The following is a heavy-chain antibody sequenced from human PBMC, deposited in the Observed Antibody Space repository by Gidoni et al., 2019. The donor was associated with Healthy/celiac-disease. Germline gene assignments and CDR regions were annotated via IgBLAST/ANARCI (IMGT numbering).Heavy chain of an antibody. CDR3: ARGLRVTMIVVVRDFDY. V-gene: IGHV4-34*01. D-gene: IGHD3-22*01. CDR1: GGSFSGYY. J-gene: IGHJ4*02. Sequence: QVQLQQCGAGLLKPSETLSLTCAVYGGSFSGYYWRWIRQPPGKGLEWIGEITHSGSTNYNPSLKSRVTISVDTSKNQFSLKLSSVTAADTAVYYCARGLRVTMIVVVRDFDYWGQGTLVTVSS. CDR2: ITHSGST.